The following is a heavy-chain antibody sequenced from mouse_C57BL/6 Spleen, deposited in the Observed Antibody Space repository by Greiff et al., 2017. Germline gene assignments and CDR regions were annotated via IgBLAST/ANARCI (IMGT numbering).Heavy chain of an antibody. CDR2: IHPSDSAT. CDR1: GYTFTSYW. D-gene: IGHD2-3*01. Sequence: QVQLLQPGAELVKPGASVKVSCKASGYTFTSYWMHWVQQRPGQGLEWIGWIHPSDSATNYNQKFKGKATFTVDKSSSTAYMQLSSLTSEDSAVYDCTIGEGYYVRFAYWGQGTLVTVSA. J-gene: IGHJ3*01. CDR3: TIGEGYYVRFAY. V-gene: IGHV1-74*01.